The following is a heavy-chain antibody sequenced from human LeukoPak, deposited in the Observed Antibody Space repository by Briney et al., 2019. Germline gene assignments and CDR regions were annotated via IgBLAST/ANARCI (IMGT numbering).Heavy chain of an antibody. V-gene: IGHV4-39*01. D-gene: IGHD3-10*01. CDR2: IYYSGST. CDR1: GGSISRSSYY. CDR3: ARQNLRYYYGSGSHYDY. Sequence: SETLSLTCTVSGGSISRSSYYWGWIRQPPGKGLEWVGSIYYSGSTYYNPSLNSLVTISVDTSKTQFSLKLSSVTAADTAVYYCARQNLRYYYGSGSHYDYWGQGTLVTVSS. J-gene: IGHJ4*02.